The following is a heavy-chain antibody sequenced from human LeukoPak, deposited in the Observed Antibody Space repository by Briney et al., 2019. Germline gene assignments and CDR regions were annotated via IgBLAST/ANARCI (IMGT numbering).Heavy chain of an antibody. CDR3: ARGHDVATSRYYMDV. D-gene: IGHD5-12*01. V-gene: IGHV4-34*01. J-gene: IGHJ6*03. CDR1: GGSFSGYY. CDR2: INHSGST. Sequence: SETLSLTCAVYGGSFSGYYWSWIRQPPGKGLEWIGEINHSGSTNYNPSLKSRVTISVDTSKNQFSLTLSSVTAADTAVYYCARGHDVATSRYYMDVWGKGTTVTVSS.